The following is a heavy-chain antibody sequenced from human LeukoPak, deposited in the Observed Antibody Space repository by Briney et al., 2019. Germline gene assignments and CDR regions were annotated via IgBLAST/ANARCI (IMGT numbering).Heavy chain of an antibody. J-gene: IGHJ4*02. CDR3: ARSGGGYFDY. V-gene: IGHV4-59*01. D-gene: IGHD3-10*01. CDR1: GGSISSYY. Sequence: SETLSLTCTVSGGSISSYYWSWIRQPPGKGLEWIGYIYYSGSANYNPSLKSRVTISVDTSKNQFSLKLSSVTAADTAVYYCARSGGGYFDYWGQGTLVTVSS. CDR2: IYYSGSA.